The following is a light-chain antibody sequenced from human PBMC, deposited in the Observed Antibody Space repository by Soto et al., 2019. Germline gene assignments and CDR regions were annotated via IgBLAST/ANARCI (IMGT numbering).Light chain of an antibody. Sequence: QSALTQPGSASGSPGQSITISCSGTSSDIGSYNLVSWYQQHPGKAPKVIIFEGSRLPSGVSSRFSGSKSGNTASLTISGLRPEDEADYYCSSYAGSNVLVVFGGGTKVTVL. CDR3: SSYAGSNVLVV. V-gene: IGLV2-23*01. J-gene: IGLJ2*01. CDR2: EGS. CDR1: SSDIGSYNL.